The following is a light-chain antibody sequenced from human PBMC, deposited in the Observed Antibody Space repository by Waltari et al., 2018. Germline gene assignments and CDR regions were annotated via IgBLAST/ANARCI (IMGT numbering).Light chain of an antibody. CDR1: QGVSSY. V-gene: IGKV1-9*01. J-gene: IGKJ3*01. CDR3: QQLSSYPLT. CDR2: AAS. Sequence: DIQLTQSPSFLSASVGDRVTITCRASQGVSSYLAWYQPKPGKAPKLLISAASTLQSGVPSRFSGSGSGTEFILTISSLQPEDFATYYCQQLSSYPLTFGPGTKVDIK.